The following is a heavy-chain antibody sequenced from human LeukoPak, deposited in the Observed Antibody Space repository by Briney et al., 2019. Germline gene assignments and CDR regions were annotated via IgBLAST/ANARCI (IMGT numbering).Heavy chain of an antibody. CDR1: GGSFSGYY. J-gene: IGHJ6*03. D-gene: IGHD5-18*01. CDR2: INHSGST. CDR3: ASSSGYSYGYNDGHSYYYMDV. V-gene: IGHV4-34*01. Sequence: SETLSLTCAVYGGSFSGYYWSWIRQPPGKGLEWIGEINHSGSTNYNPSLKSRVTISVDTSKNQFPLKLSSVTAADTAVYYCASSSGYSYGYNDGHSYYYMDVWGKGTTVTVSS.